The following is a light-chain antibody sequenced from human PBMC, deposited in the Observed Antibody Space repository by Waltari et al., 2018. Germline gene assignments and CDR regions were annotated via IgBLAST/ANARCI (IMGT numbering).Light chain of an antibody. J-gene: IGKJ2*01. CDR3: QQCYSTPYT. V-gene: IGKV4-1*01. Sequence: DIVMTQSPDSLAVSLGERVTINCRSSQNLLYNSDNKNYLAWFQQKPGQPPKLLIYWATTRESGVPDRCSGRGSGTEFTLTISSLQAADVAVYYCQQCYSTPYTFGQGTKLEIK. CDR1: QNLLYNSDNKNY. CDR2: WAT.